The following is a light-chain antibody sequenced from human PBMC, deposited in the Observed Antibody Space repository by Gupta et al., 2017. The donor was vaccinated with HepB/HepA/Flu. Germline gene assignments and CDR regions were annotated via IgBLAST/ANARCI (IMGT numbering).Light chain of an antibody. V-gene: IGLV2-14*03. CDR1: SSDVGGYNY. CDR2: DVS. J-gene: IGLJ3*02. Sequence: QSALTQPASVSGSPGQSITISCTGTSSDVGGYNYVSWYQQHPGKAPKVMISDVSYRPSGVSNRFSGSKSGNTASLTISGLQAEDEADYYCSSYTSSSTLVFGGGTKLTVL. CDR3: SSYTSSSTLV.